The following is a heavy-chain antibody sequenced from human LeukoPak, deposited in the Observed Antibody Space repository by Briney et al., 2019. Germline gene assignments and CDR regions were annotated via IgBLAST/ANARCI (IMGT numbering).Heavy chain of an antibody. CDR2: INPNSGGA. CDR3: AREGPTVTTDC. V-gene: IGHV1-2*02. D-gene: IGHD4-17*01. J-gene: IGHJ4*02. Sequence: GASVTVSCKASGYTFTGYYMHWVRQAPGQGLEWMGWINPNSGGAKYAQKFQGRVTMTRDTSISTAYMELSRLRSDDTAVYYCAREGPTVTTDCWGQGTLVTVSS. CDR1: GYTFTGYY.